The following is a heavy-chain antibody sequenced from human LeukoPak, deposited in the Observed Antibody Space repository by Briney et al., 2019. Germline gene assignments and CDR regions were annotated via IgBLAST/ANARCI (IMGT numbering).Heavy chain of an antibody. J-gene: IGHJ4*02. Sequence: ASVKVSCKASGYTFTSYGISWVRQAPGQGLEWMGWISAYNGNTSYAQKLQGRVTMTTDTSTGTAYMELRSLRSDDTAVYYCATVGSSYYFDYWGQGTLVTVSS. CDR2: ISAYNGNT. D-gene: IGHD6-6*01. V-gene: IGHV1-18*01. CDR1: GYTFTSYG. CDR3: ATVGSSYYFDY.